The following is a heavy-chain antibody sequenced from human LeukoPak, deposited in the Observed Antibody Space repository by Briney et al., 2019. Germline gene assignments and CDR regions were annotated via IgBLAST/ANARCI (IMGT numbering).Heavy chain of an antibody. J-gene: IGHJ4*02. D-gene: IGHD1/OR15-1a*01. CDR2: IFPGDS. Sequence: GESLKISCKGSGYNFTNYWIGWVRQMPGKGLQWMGIIFPGDSYSPSFQGQVTISADKSISTAYLQWSSLRASDAAIYYCATSESQTRFDYWGQGTLVTVSS. V-gene: IGHV5-51*01. CDR1: GYNFTNYW. CDR3: ATSESQTRFDY.